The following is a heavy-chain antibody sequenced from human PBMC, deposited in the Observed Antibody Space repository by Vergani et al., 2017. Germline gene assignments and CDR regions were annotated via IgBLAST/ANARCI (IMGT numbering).Heavy chain of an antibody. Sequence: EVQLLESGGGLVQPGGSLRLSCGASGFTFSSYAMTWVRQAPGKGLEWVSAISGSGGNTFYTDSVKGRFTISRDNSKDTLYLQMNSLRAEDTAVYYCAXSWGGYNWNYAVDYWGQGTLVTVSS. CDR1: GFTFSSYA. CDR2: ISGSGGNT. CDR3: AXSWGGYNWNYAVDY. J-gene: IGHJ4*02. V-gene: IGHV3-23*01. D-gene: IGHD1-7*01.